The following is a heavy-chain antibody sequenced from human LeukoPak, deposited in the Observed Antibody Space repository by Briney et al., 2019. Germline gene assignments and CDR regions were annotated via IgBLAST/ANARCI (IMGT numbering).Heavy chain of an antibody. CDR3: ASGSLASYFDH. CDR2: INPNSGGT. J-gene: IGHJ4*02. CDR1: GYTFSGYY. D-gene: IGHD3-16*01. V-gene: IGHV1-2*02. Sequence: ASVKVSCKASGYTFSGYYVHWVRQAPGQGLEWMGWINPNSGGTKYVQKFQGRVTMTRDTSISTAYMELSRLRSDDTAVYYCASGSLASYFDHWGQGTLVTVSS.